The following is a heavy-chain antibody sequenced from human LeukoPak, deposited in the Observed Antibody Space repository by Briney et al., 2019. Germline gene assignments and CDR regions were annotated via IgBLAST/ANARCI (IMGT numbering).Heavy chain of an antibody. CDR2: IYYTGST. CDR3: ARGGTYNDILSFDP. CDR1: GGSISYYY. V-gene: IGHV4-59*01. D-gene: IGHD3-9*01. J-gene: IGHJ5*02. Sequence: PSETLSLTCTVSGGSISYYYWTWIRQSPGKGLEWIGQIYYTGSTYYNPSLKRRVTTSVDTPRNQFSLTLTSVTAADTAVYHCARGGTYNDILSFDPWGQGTLVTVSS.